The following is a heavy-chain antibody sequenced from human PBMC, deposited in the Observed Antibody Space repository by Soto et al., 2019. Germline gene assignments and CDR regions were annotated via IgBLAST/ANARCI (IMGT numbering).Heavy chain of an antibody. D-gene: IGHD1-26*01. V-gene: IGHV2-5*01. J-gene: IGHJ4*02. Sequence: QITLKESGPTLVKPTQTLTLTCTFSGFSRSANGVAVDWIRQPQGKALEWLALISLNDDKRYSPSLRSRLTITKDTAKNQVVLTMTNMDPVDTATYYCAHRYWELPRDWGQGTLVTVSS. CDR1: GFSRSANGVA. CDR3: AHRYWELPRD. CDR2: ISLNDDK.